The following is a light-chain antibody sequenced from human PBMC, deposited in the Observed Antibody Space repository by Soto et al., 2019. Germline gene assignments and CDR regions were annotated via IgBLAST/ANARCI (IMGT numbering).Light chain of an antibody. CDR2: GAS. V-gene: IGKV3-20*01. CDR3: QQYGSSPYN. Sequence: EIVLTQSPGTLSLSPGERATLSCRASQSVSSSYLAWYQQKPGQAPRLLIYGASSRATGIPDRFSGSGSGTDFTLTISRLEREDFAVYYCQQYGSSPYNFGQGTKREIK. J-gene: IGKJ2*01. CDR1: QSVSSSY.